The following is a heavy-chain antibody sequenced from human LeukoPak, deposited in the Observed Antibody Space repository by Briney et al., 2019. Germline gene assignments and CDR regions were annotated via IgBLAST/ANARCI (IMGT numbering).Heavy chain of an antibody. CDR2: INPSGGST. J-gene: IGHJ4*02. CDR3: ARDIKPVTYYDYVWGSPIDY. Sequence: ASVKVSCKASGYTFTSYYMHWVRQAPGQGLEWMGIINPSGGSTSYAQKFQGRVTMTRDTSTSTVYMELSSLRSEDTAVYYCARDIKPVTYYDYVWGSPIDYWGQGTLVTVSP. V-gene: IGHV1-46*01. CDR1: GYTFTSYY. D-gene: IGHD3-16*01.